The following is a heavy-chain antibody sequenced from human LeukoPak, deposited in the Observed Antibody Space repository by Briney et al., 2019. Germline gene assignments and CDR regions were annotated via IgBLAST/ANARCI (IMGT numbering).Heavy chain of an antibody. CDR3: AREGSSTYYYYYMDV. J-gene: IGHJ6*03. D-gene: IGHD1-26*01. Sequence: GGSLRLSCAASGFTFDAYAMSWVHQAPGKGLEWVSGINWNGGSTGYADSVKGRFTISRDNAKNSLYLQMNSLRAEDTALYYCAREGSSTYYYYYMDVWGKGTTVTVSS. CDR2: INWNGGST. V-gene: IGHV3-20*04. CDR1: GFTFDAYA.